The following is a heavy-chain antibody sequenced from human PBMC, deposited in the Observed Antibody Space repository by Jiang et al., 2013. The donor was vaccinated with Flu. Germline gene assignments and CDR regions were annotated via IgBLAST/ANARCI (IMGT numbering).Heavy chain of an antibody. Sequence: LVKPSETLSLTCTVSGDSISNNRYYWGWIRQTPGRGLEWIGNIYYSGSTNYNPSLRSRVAMSVDTSKNHFSLNLASMTAADTAVYYCVRLAVAATLVYFDSWGQGTLVTVSS. D-gene: IGHD6-19*01. J-gene: IGHJ4*02. CDR1: GDSISNNRYY. CDR2: IYYSGST. V-gene: IGHV4-39*01. CDR3: VRLAVAATLVYFDS.